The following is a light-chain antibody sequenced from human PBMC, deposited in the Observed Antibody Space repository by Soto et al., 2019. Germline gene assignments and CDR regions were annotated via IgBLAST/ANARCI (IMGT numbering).Light chain of an antibody. J-gene: IGLJ1*01. CDR3: NSYTTSTTYV. CDR1: SSDVGHSNH. CDR2: GVT. Sequence: QSALTQPASVSGSPGQSITISCTGSSSDVGHSNHVSWYQQHPGKAPKLIIYGVTNRPSGISNRFSGSKSGSTASLTISRLQPEDEADYYCNSYTTSTTYVFGTGTKVTVL. V-gene: IGLV2-14*03.